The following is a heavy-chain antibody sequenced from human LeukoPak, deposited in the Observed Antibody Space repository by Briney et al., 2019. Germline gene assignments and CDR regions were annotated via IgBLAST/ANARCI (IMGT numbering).Heavy chain of an antibody. J-gene: IGHJ4*02. V-gene: IGHV3-21*01. Sequence: GGSLRLSCAASGFTFSSYSMNWVRQAPGKGLEWVSSISSSSSYIYYADSVKGRFTISRDNAKNSLYLQMNSLRAEDTAVYYCARDLIEEGIAVAGTYDYWGQGTLVTVSS. CDR2: ISSSSSYI. CDR3: ARDLIEEGIAVAGTYDY. CDR1: GFTFSSYS. D-gene: IGHD6-19*01.